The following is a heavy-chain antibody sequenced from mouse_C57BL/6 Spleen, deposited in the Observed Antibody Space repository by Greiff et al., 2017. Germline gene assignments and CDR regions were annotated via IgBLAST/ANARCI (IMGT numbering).Heavy chain of an antibody. Sequence: VQLQQPGAELVKPGASVKLSCKASGYTFTSYWMHWVKQRPGQGLEWIGMIHPNSGGTNYNEKFKSKATLTVDKSSSTAYMQLRSPTSEDSAVYYCSRTDGSRFDYWGQGTTLTVSS. D-gene: IGHD1-1*01. CDR3: SRTDGSRFDY. J-gene: IGHJ2*01. CDR2: IHPNSGGT. CDR1: GYTFTSYW. V-gene: IGHV1-64*01.